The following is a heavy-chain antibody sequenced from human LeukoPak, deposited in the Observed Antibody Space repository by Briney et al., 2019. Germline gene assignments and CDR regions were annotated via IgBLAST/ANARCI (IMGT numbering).Heavy chain of an antibody. CDR1: AFTFSSYW. CDR3: ARGSDCSGGSCYSYWYFDL. D-gene: IGHD2-15*01. Sequence: GGSLRLSCAASAFTFSSYWMHWVRQAPGKGLVWVSRINSAGSSTSYADSVKGRFTISRDNAKNTLYLQMNSLRAEDTAMYYCARGSDCSGGSCYSYWYFDLWGRGTLVTVSS. V-gene: IGHV3-74*01. CDR2: INSAGSST. J-gene: IGHJ2*01.